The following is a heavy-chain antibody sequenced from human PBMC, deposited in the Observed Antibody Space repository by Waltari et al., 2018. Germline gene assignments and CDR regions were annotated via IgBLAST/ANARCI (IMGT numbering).Heavy chain of an antibody. CDR1: GFTFRDYW. V-gene: IGHV3-74*01. D-gene: IGHD1-1*01. J-gene: IGHJ4*02. CDR2: ISKERTSA. Sequence: EVRLVESGGGSVQPGGSLRLYCEVSGFTFRDYWVHWVRQSPEKGLMCVSRISKERTSARYADSVNCRCTISRDNTKNTLYLQMHSLTAEDTAVYFCARVEPADYIGTDYWGPGTLVTVSS. CDR3: ARVEPADYIGTDY.